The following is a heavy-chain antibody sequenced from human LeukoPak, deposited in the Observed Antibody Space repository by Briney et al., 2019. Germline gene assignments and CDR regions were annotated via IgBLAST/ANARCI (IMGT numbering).Heavy chain of an antibody. V-gene: IGHV3-48*01. Sequence: GGSLRLSCAASGFTFSSYSMNWVRQAPGKGLEWVSFISSSSTIYYADSVKGRFTISRDNAKNSLYLQVNTLRAEDTAVYYCARDSYYHVSGSYYFDYWGQGTLVTVSS. CDR1: GFTFSSYS. J-gene: IGHJ4*02. CDR3: ARDSYYHVSGSYYFDY. CDR2: ISSSSTI. D-gene: IGHD3-10*01.